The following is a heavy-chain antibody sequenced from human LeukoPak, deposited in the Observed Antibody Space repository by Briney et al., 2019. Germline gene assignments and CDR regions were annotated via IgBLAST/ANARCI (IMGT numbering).Heavy chain of an antibody. Sequence: SETLSLTCTVSGGSISSYYWSWIRQPAGKGLEWIGRIYTSGSTNYNPSLKSRVTISVDKSKNQFSLKLSSVTAADTAVYYCAREWEKSYYDSSGYDQRDAFDIWGQGTMVTVSS. CDR3: AREWEKSYYDSSGYDQRDAFDI. J-gene: IGHJ3*02. V-gene: IGHV4-4*07. CDR1: GGSISSYY. CDR2: IYTSGST. D-gene: IGHD3-22*01.